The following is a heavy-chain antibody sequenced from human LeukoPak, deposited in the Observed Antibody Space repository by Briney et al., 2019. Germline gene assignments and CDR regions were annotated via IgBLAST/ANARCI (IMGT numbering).Heavy chain of an antibody. CDR1: GGSISISSHY. J-gene: IGHJ4*02. CDR3: ARQDAGSYFYFDS. D-gene: IGHD3-10*01. Sequence: SETLSLTCAVSGGSISISSHYWGWIRQSPGKGLEWIGSIYYSGNTYDNPSFKSRVTMSADPSKNQFSLKLSAVTAADTAVYYRARQDAGSYFYFDSWGQGNLVIVSS. V-gene: IGHV4-39*01. CDR2: IYYSGNT.